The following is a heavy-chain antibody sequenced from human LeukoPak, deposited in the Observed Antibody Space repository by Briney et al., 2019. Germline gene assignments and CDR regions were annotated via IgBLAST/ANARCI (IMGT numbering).Heavy chain of an antibody. CDR1: GGSMNNYF. D-gene: IGHD3/OR15-3a*01. Sequence: SETLSLTCTVSGGSMNNYFWSWIRQPPGKGLEWIGSIYYSGNTYYNASLKSQVSISIDTSKNQFSLRLTSVTAADTAVYYCARQTGSGLFILPGGQGTLVTVSS. V-gene: IGHV4-59*04. CDR2: IYYSGNT. J-gene: IGHJ4*02. CDR3: ARQTGSGLFILP.